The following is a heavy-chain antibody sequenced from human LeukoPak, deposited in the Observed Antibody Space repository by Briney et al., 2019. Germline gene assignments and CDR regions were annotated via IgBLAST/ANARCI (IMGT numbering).Heavy chain of an antibody. CDR2: INPNSGGT. J-gene: IGHJ3*02. CDR1: GYTFSGFY. CDR3: ARLSWLRHAFDI. D-gene: IGHD5-12*01. Sequence: ASLKVSCKASGYTFSGFYIYWVRQAPGKGLEWMGWINPNSGGTNYAQKFKGRVTMTRDTSISTAYMELSRLRSDDTAVYYCARLSWLRHAFDIWGQGTMVTVSS. V-gene: IGHV1-2*02.